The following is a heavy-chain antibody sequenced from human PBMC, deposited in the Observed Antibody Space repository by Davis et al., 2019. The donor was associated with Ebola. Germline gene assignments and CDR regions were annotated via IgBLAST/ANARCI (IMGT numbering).Heavy chain of an antibody. CDR3: ARKPARVRNWFDP. Sequence: SETLSLTCTESGASIGSSGYYWGWIRQPPGKGLEWIGEINHSGSTNYNPSLKSRVTISVDTSKNQFSLKLSSVTAADTAVYYCARKPARVRNWFDPWGQGTLVTVSS. J-gene: IGHJ5*02. CDR2: INHSGST. D-gene: IGHD3-3*01. V-gene: IGHV4-39*07. CDR1: GASIGSSGYY.